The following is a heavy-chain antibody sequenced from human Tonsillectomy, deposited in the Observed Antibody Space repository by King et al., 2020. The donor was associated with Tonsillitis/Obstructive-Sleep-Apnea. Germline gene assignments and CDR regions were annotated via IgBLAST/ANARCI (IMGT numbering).Heavy chain of an antibody. J-gene: IGHJ4*02. CDR3: ARVKAVPWFREPYYFDS. D-gene: IGHD3-10*01. CDR2: IKQDGSEK. Sequence: VQLVESGGGLVQPGGSLRLSCAASGFTFNNYWMSWVRQAPGKGLEWVANIKQDGSEKYYVDSVKGRFTISRDNAKNSLFLQMSSLRAEDTAVYYCARVKAVPWFREPYYFDSWGQGTLVTVSS. CDR1: GFTFNNYW. V-gene: IGHV3-7*04.